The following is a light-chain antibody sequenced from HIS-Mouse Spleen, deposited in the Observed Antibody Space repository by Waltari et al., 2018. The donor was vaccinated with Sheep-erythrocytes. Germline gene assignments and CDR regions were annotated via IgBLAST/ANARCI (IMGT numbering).Light chain of an antibody. CDR1: QSVSSY. V-gene: IGKV3-11*01. CDR2: DAS. CDR3: QQRRGFT. J-gene: IGKJ3*01. Sequence: EIVLTQSPATLSLSPGERATLSCRASQSVSSYLAWYQQKPGQAPRLLIYDASNRATGIPARFSCSGSGKDFTLTISSLEPEDFAVYYCQQRRGFTFGPGTKVDIK.